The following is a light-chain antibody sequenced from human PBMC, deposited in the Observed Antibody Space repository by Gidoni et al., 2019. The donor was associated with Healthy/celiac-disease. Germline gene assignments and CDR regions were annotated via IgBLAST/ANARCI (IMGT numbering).Light chain of an antibody. V-gene: IGLV3-10*01. CDR1: ALPKKY. CDR3: YSTDSSGNHWV. CDR2: EDS. Sequence: SYELTQPPSVSVSPGHTVRITCSGDALPKKYAYCYQQKSGHAPVLVIYEDSKRPSGIPERVSGSSSGTMATLTISGAQVEDEADYYCYSTDSSGNHWVFGGGTKLTVL. J-gene: IGLJ3*02.